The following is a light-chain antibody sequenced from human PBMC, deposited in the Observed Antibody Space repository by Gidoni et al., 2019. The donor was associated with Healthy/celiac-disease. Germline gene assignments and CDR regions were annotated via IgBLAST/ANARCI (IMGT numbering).Light chain of an antibody. Sequence: IVLTQSPGTLSLSPGERATLSCRASQSVSSSYLAWYQQKPGQAPRLLIYGASSRATGIPDRFSGSGSGTDFTLTISRLEPEDFAVYYCQQFRATFGGGTKVEIK. CDR3: QQFRAT. CDR1: QSVSSSY. J-gene: IGKJ4*01. V-gene: IGKV3-20*01. CDR2: GAS.